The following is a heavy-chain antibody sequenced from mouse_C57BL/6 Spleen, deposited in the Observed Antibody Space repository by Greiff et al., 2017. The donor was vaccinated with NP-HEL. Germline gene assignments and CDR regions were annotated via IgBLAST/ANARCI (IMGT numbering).Heavy chain of an antibody. J-gene: IGHJ4*01. D-gene: IGHD2-3*01. CDR3: ARRDWVTTYAMDY. CDR1: GYTFTSYW. V-gene: IGHV1-50*01. Sequence: QVQLQQPGAELVKPGASVKLSCKASGYTFTSYWMQWVKQRPGQGLEWIGEIDPSDSYTNYNQKFKGKATLTVDTSSSTAYMQLSSLTSEDSAVYYCARRDWVTTYAMDYWGQGTSVTVSS. CDR2: IDPSDSYT.